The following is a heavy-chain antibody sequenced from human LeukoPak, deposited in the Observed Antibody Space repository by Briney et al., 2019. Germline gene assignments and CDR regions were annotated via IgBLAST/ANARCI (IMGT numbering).Heavy chain of an antibody. CDR1: GGAISSSSYY. Sequence: SETLSLTCAVSGGAISSSSYYWGWIRQPPGKGLEWIGGIYYSVSTYYNPSLKSRVTISVDTSKNQFSLKLSSVAAADTAVYYCARGRRLRYIDWPNDAFDIWGQGTMVTVSS. J-gene: IGHJ3*02. V-gene: IGHV4-39*07. CDR2: IYYSVST. D-gene: IGHD3-9*01. CDR3: ARGRRLRYIDWPNDAFDI.